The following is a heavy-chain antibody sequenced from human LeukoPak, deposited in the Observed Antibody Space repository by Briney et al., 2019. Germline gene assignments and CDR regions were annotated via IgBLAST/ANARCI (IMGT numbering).Heavy chain of an antibody. D-gene: IGHD6-13*01. V-gene: IGHV1-18*01. CDR1: GYTFASYG. Sequence: ASVKVSCKASGYTFASYGISWVRQAPGQGLEWMGWISAYNDNTKYAQNLQGRVTLTTDTSTSTAYMELRSLTSEDTALYYCARDTARITTPGGPDYWGQGTLVTVSS. J-gene: IGHJ4*02. CDR2: ISAYNDNT. CDR3: ARDTARITTPGGPDY.